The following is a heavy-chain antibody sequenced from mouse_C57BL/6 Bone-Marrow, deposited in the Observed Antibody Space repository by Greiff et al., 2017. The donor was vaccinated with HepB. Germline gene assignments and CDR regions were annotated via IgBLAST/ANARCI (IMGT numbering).Heavy chain of an antibody. CDR1: GYTFTDYE. D-gene: IGHD2-3*01. CDR3: TSPDGYPYYYAMDY. CDR2: IDPETGGT. Sequence: QVQLKQSGAELVRPGASVTLSCKASGYTFTDYEMHWVKQTPVHGLEWIGAIDPETGGTAYNQKFKGKAILTADKSSSTAYMELRSLTSENSAVYYCTSPDGYPYYYAMDYWGQGTSVTVSS. V-gene: IGHV1-15*01. J-gene: IGHJ4*01.